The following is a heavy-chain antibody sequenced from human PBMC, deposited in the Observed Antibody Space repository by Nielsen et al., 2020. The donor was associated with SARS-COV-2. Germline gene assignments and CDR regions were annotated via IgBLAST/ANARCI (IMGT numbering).Heavy chain of an antibody. CDR1: GFTFSNSW. Sequence: GESLNISCAASGFTFSNSWMHWVRQAPGKGLVWVSRISPDGDIVNYADSVRGRFTTSRDNAKNTLYLQMNSLGAEDTAVYFCTNWNDGYWGQGTPVTVSS. CDR3: TNWNDGY. D-gene: IGHD1-1*01. J-gene: IGHJ4*02. CDR2: ISPDGDIV. V-gene: IGHV3-74*01.